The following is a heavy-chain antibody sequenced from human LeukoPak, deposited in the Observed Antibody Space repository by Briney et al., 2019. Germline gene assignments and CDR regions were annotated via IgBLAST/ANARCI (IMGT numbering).Heavy chain of an antibody. CDR1: GYTFTSYH. D-gene: IGHD4-17*01. Sequence: ASVKVSCKASGYTFTSYHMHWVRQAPGQGLEWMGIINPSGGTTNYAQKFRGRVTMTRDMSTSTVYMELSSLRSEDTAVYYCATNQYGDYTLGDYWGQGTLVSVSS. V-gene: IGHV1-46*01. CDR3: ATNQYGDYTLGDY. J-gene: IGHJ4*02. CDR2: INPSGGTT.